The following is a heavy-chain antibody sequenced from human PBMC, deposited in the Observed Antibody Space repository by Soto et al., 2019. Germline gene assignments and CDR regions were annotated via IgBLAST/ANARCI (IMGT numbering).Heavy chain of an antibody. CDR2: ISYDGSNK. CDR3: VRDYSSIRYYFYGMDV. V-gene: IGHV3-30-3*01. Sequence: QVQLVESGGGVVQPGRSLRLSCAASGFTFSSYAMHWVRQAPGKGLEWVAVISYDGSNKYYADSVKGRFTISRDNSKNTLYLQMNSLRAEDTAVYYCVRDYSSIRYYFYGMDVWGQGTTVTVSS. D-gene: IGHD6-13*01. J-gene: IGHJ6*02. CDR1: GFTFSSYA.